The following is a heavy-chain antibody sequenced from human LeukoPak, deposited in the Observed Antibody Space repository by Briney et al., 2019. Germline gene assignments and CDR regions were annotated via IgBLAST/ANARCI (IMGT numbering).Heavy chain of an antibody. CDR2: ISPYNGNT. CDR3: ARGGIAAAGYYYYYYMDV. V-gene: IGHV1-18*01. D-gene: IGHD6-13*01. J-gene: IGHJ6*03. CDR1: GYTFTSYG. Sequence: ASVKLSCKASGYTFTSYGISWVRQAPGQGLEWMGWISPYNGNTNYAQKLQGRVTMTTDTSTSTAYMELRSLRSDDTAVYYCARGGIAAAGYYYYYYMDVWGKGTTVTVSS.